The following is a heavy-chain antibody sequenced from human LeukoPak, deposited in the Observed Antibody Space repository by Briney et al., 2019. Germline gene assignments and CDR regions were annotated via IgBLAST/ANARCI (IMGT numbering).Heavy chain of an antibody. D-gene: IGHD3-10*01. CDR2: IYSGGST. CDR1: GFTVSSNY. Sequence: PGGSLRLSCAASGFTVSSNYMSWVRQAPGKGLEWVSVIYSGGSTYYADSVKGRFTISRDNAKNSLYLQMNSLRAEDTAVYYCARDRGMVRGVIHPPDYWGQGTLVTVSS. J-gene: IGHJ4*02. V-gene: IGHV3-53*01. CDR3: ARDRGMVRGVIHPPDY.